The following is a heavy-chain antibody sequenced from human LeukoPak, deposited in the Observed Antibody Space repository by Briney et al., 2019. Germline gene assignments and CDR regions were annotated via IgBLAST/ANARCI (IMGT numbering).Heavy chain of an antibody. D-gene: IGHD1-26*01. Sequence: SETLSLTCTVSGASINSYYWSWIRQPPGKGLEWIGYIYYSGSTNYNPSLKSRVTISVDTSKNQFSLKLSSVTAADTAMYYCARGAIVGATGPYYFDYGGQGTLVTVSP. CDR2: IYYSGST. V-gene: IGHV4-59*01. CDR3: ARGAIVGATGPYYFDY. J-gene: IGHJ4*02. CDR1: GASINSYY.